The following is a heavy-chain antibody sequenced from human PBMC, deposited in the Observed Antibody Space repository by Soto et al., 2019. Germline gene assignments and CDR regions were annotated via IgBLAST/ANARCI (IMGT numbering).Heavy chain of an antibody. CDR3: AREVMTTVLTLHYFDY. Sequence: QVQLVQSGADVKKPGASVKVSCKASGYTFTSHYMYWVRQAPGQGLEWMGVINPSGGSTSYAQKFQGRLTMTRDTSTITVYLELSSLRSEDTAVYYCAREVMTTVLTLHYFDYWGQGTLVTVSS. CDR2: INPSGGST. D-gene: IGHD4-17*01. CDR1: GYTFTSHY. V-gene: IGHV1-46*01. J-gene: IGHJ4*02.